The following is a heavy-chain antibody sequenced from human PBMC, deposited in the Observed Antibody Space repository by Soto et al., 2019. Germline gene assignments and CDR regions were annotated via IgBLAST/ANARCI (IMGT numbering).Heavy chain of an antibody. Sequence: SETLSLTCTVSGGSISSYYWSWIRQPAGKGLEWIGRIYTSGSTNYNPSLKSRVTMSVDTSNNQFSLKLSSVTAADTAVYYCARDLPITMVRGVINHYFDYWGQGTLVTVSS. CDR2: IYTSGST. V-gene: IGHV4-4*07. CDR3: ARDLPITMVRGVINHYFDY. CDR1: GGSISSYY. J-gene: IGHJ4*02. D-gene: IGHD3-10*01.